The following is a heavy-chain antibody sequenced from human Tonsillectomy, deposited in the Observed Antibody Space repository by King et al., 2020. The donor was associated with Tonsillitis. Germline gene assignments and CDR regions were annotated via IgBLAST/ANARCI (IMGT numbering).Heavy chain of an antibody. J-gene: IGHJ4*02. CDR2: IRSRANNYAT. D-gene: IGHD6-13*01. Sequence: EVQLVESGGGLVQPGGSLKLSCAASGFTFSASAMHWVRQASGKGLEWVGRIRSRANNYATAYAASVRGRITISRDDSKNTAYLQMNSLTTEDTAMYYCTRPYTSSWYWGGQGTLVTVSS. CDR1: GFTFSASA. CDR3: TRPYTSSWYW. V-gene: IGHV3-73*01.